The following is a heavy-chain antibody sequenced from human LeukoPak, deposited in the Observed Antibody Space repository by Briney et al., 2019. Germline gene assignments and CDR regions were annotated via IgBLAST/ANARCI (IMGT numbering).Heavy chain of an antibody. CDR3: ARDRWGYSYGGD. V-gene: IGHV3-20*04. D-gene: IGHD5-18*01. J-gene: IGHJ4*02. CDR1: GFIFEDYG. CDR2: INWSGGST. Sequence: GGSLRLSCAASGFIFEDYGVSWVRQAPGKGLEWVSGINWSGGSTDYADSVKGRFTISRDNAQNSLYLQMNRPRGEDTAVYFCARDRWGYSYGGDWGQGTLVTVSS.